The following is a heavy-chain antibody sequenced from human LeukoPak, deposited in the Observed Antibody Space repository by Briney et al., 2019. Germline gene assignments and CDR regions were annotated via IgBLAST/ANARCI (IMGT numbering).Heavy chain of an antibody. CDR2: ISGSGGST. CDR3: AKDSVVVPAATFDY. Sequence: PGGSLRLSCAASGFTFSSYAMSWVRQAPGKGLEWVSAISGSGGSTYYADSVKGRFTISRDNSKNTLYLQMSSLRAEDTAVYYCAKDSVVVPAATFDYWGQGTLVTVSS. CDR1: GFTFSSYA. J-gene: IGHJ4*02. D-gene: IGHD2-2*01. V-gene: IGHV3-23*01.